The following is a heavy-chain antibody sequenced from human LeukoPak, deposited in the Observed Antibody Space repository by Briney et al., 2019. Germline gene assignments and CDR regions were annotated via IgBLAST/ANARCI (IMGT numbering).Heavy chain of an antibody. J-gene: IGHJ4*02. CDR1: GFTFSSYW. Sequence: PGGSLRLSCAASGFTFSSYWMHWVRQAPGKGLEWVSRISSDGSSTDYADSVKGRFTISRDNAKNALYLQIHSLRAEDTAMYYCAHLQYCSGTTCPYSDYWGQGTLVIDSS. CDR3: AHLQYCSGTTCPYSDY. D-gene: IGHD2/OR15-2a*01. V-gene: IGHV3-74*01. CDR2: ISSDGSST.